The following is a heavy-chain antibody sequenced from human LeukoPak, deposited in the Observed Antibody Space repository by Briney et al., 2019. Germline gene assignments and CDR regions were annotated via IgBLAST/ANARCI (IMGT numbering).Heavy chain of an antibody. V-gene: IGHV4-31*03. CDR2: IYYSGST. Sequence: PSQTLSLTCTVSGGSLSSGYYWTWIRQHPGKGLEWIGYIYYSGSTYYNPSLKSRVTISVDTSKNQFSLELSSVTAADTAVYYCATARAPDPDAFDIWGQGTMVTVSS. CDR1: GGSLSSGYY. CDR3: ATARAPDPDAFDI. J-gene: IGHJ3*02.